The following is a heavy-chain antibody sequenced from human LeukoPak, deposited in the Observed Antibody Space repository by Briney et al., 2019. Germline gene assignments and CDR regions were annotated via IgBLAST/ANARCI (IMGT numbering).Heavy chain of an antibody. CDR3: ARDRIYDSSGYLDAFDI. J-gene: IGHJ3*02. CDR2: IYYSGST. V-gene: IGHV4-59*01. CDR1: GDSISSYY. D-gene: IGHD3-22*01. Sequence: SETLSLTCTVSGDSISSYYWSWIRQPPGRGLEWIGYIYYSGSTNYNPSLKSRVTISVDTSKNQFSLKLSSVTAADTAVYYCARDRIYDSSGYLDAFDIWGQGTMVTVSS.